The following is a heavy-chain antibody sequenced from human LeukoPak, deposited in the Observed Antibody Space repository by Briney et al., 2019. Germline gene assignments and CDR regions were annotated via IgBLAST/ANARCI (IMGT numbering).Heavy chain of an antibody. Sequence: SAKVSCEASVGTSSVYAISGVRQAPGQGLGWRGEIIPLFGTANYAQTPRSRDTLTADESTSTAYMELSSLRSEDTAVYYCARGRDCGGDCYYYYYGIDVWGKGTTVTVSS. V-gene: IGHV1-69*13. CDR1: VGTSSVYA. J-gene: IGHJ6*04. D-gene: IGHD2-21*02. CDR3: ARGRDCGGDCYYYYYGIDV. CDR2: IIPLFGTA.